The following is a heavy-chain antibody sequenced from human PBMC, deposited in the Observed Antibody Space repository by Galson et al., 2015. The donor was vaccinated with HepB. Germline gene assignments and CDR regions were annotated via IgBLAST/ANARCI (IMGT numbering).Heavy chain of an antibody. CDR3: VKGFYRSGTSCYDAFDV. V-gene: IGHV3-64D*06. CDR2: ISSNGGNT. CDR1: GFTFSSHA. D-gene: IGHD2-2*01. Sequence: SLRLSCAASGFTFSSHAMHWVRQAPGKGLEYVSVISSNGGNTYYTDSVKDRFIISRDNSKNTLYLQMSSLRVDDTAVYFCVKGFYRSGTSCYDAFDVWGRGTMVTVS. J-gene: IGHJ3*01.